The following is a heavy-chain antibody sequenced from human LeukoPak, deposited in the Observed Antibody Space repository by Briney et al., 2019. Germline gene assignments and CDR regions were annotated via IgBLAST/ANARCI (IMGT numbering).Heavy chain of an antibody. V-gene: IGHV4-34*01. CDR2: INHSGST. J-gene: IGHJ6*03. CDR3: ARGRPTYDFWSGYYSHYYYMDV. D-gene: IGHD3-3*01. Sequence: SETLSLTRAVYGGSFSGYYWSWIRQPPGKGLEWIGEINHSGSTNYNPSLKSRVTISVDTSKNQFSLKLSSVTAADTAVYYCARGRPTYDFWSGYYSHYYYMDVWGKGTTVTVSS. CDR1: GGSFSGYY.